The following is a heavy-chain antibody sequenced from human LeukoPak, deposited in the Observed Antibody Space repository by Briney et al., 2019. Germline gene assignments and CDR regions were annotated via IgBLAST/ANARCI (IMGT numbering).Heavy chain of an antibody. CDR1: GFTFSSYW. Sequence: PGGSLRLSCAASGFTFSSYWMSWVRQAPGKGLEWVANIKQDGSEKYYVDSVKGRFTISRDNSKNTLYLQMNSLRAEDTAVYYCASYYDSSGLMYYYYYMDVWGKGTTVTVSS. CDR2: IKQDGSEK. CDR3: ASYYDSSGLMYYYYYMDV. V-gene: IGHV3-7*03. D-gene: IGHD3-22*01. J-gene: IGHJ6*03.